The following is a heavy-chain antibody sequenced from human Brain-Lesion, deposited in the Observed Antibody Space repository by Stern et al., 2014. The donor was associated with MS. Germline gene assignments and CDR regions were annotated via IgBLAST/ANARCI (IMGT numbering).Heavy chain of an antibody. CDR2: IYYSGAT. CDR1: GGSVSSNRYY. V-gene: IGHV4-39*02. D-gene: IGHD3/OR15-3a*01. CDR3: GRAGLDDTFDV. Sequence: VQLVESGPGLVKPSETLSLTCSISGGSVSSNRYYWGWIRQPPGKGLEWIGIIYYSGATFYNPSLKSRVSISMNPSKNHFSLSLSSLTAADTAVYYCGRAGLDDTFDVWGQGTMVTVSS. J-gene: IGHJ3*01.